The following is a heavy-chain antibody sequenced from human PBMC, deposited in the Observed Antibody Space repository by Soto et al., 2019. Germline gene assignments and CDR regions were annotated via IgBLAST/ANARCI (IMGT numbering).Heavy chain of an antibody. CDR1: GFTFSDNA. CDR3: AREVVTTKWYFDN. CDR2: ISDDGDST. J-gene: IGHJ4*02. D-gene: IGHD2-21*02. V-gene: IGHV3-23*01. Sequence: GGSLRLSCGASGFTFSDNAMTWVRQAPGKGLEWVSSISDDGDSTYHADSVKGRFTISRDNSKNTLYLQMNNVRPEDTALYYCAREVVTTKWYFDNWGQGLLVTVSS.